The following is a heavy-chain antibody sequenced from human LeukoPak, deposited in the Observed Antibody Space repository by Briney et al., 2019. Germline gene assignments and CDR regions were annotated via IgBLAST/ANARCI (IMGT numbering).Heavy chain of an antibody. CDR2: INGDGSRT. V-gene: IGHV3-74*01. CDR3: ARSGGDAFDI. CDR1: GFTFSSYW. J-gene: IGHJ3*02. Sequence: GGSLRLSCAASGFTFSSYWMHWVRQAPGKGLVWVSRINGDGSRTSYADSVKGRFTISIDNAKNTLYLQVKSLRAEDTAVYYCARSGGDAFDIWGQGAMVIVSS. D-gene: IGHD3-10*01.